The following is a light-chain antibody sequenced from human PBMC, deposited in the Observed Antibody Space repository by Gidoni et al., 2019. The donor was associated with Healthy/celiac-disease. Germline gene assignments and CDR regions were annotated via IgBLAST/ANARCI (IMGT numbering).Light chain of an antibody. J-gene: IGKJ2*01. V-gene: IGKV4-1*01. CDR3: QQYYSTPLT. CDR1: QSVLYSSNNKNY. Sequence: DIVMTQSPDSLAVSLGERATINCKYSQSVLYSSNNKNYLAWYQQKPVQPPKLLIYWASTRESGVPDRFSGSGSGTDFTLTISSLQAVDVAVYYCQQYYSTPLTFGQGTKLEIK. CDR2: WAS.